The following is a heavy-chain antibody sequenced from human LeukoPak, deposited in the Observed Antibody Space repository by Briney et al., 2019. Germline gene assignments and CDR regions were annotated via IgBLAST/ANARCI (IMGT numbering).Heavy chain of an antibody. CDR2: ISYDGSNK. CDR1: GFTFSSYA. J-gene: IGHJ3*02. CDR3: ARGIVVVVAAAPDAFDI. V-gene: IGHV3-30-3*01. D-gene: IGHD2-15*01. Sequence: PGGSLRLSCAASGFTFSSYAMHWVRQAPGKGLEWVAVISYDGSNKYYADSVKGRFTISRDNSKNTLYLQMNSLGAEDTAVYYCARGIVVVVAAAPDAFDIWGQGTMVTVSS.